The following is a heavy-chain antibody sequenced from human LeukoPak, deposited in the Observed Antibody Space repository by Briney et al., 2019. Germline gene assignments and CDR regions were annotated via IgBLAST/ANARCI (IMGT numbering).Heavy chain of an antibody. CDR3: ARGRVSSSSWYSTYYYYFYMDV. Sequence: SETLSLTCTVSGGSISSNYWSWIRQPPGKGLEWIGYIHYSGSTNYNPSLKSRVTISVDTSKNQFSLKLISVTAADTAVYFCARGRVSSSSWYSTYYYYFYMDVWGKGTTVTVSS. V-gene: IGHV4-59*01. CDR1: GGSISSNY. D-gene: IGHD6-13*01. CDR2: IHYSGST. J-gene: IGHJ6*03.